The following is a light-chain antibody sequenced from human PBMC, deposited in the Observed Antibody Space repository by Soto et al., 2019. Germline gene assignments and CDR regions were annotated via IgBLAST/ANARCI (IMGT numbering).Light chain of an antibody. CDR2: TAS. CDR3: QQTYSPPFT. J-gene: IGKJ3*01. Sequence: EIQMTQSPSSLSASIGDRVTITCRASQTIDHYLNWYQQHPGKAPRLLIHTASSLQSGVPSRFSGAESGPDFILTINGLQPADFACYFCQQTYSPPFTFGPGTRVD. V-gene: IGKV1-39*01. CDR1: QTIDHY.